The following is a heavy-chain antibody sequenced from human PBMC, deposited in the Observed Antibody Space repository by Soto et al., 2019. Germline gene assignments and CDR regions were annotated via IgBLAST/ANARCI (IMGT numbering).Heavy chain of an antibody. Sequence: SETLSLTCTVSGGSISTYYWTWIRQPPGKGLEWIGYIYYSVSTNYNPSLKSRVTISEDTSKKQFSLKLSSVTAADTAVYYCARGGGYSNPYNFDYCGQGTLVTVSS. CDR2: IYYSVST. CDR1: GGSISTYY. V-gene: IGHV4-59*01. CDR3: ARGGGYSNPYNFDY. J-gene: IGHJ4*02. D-gene: IGHD5-18*01.